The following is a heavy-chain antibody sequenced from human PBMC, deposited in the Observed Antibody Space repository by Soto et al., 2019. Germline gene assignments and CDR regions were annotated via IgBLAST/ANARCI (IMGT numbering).Heavy chain of an antibody. Sequence: PSVTLSLTRTVSDGSISSVNYYWSWNRQPPGKGLEWIGFISYSGSTYYSLSLKSRVTISVDTFKNQFSLNLSFVTAADTAVYYCATMGTPATGLYYFDYWGQGTLVTVSS. CDR2: ISYSGST. CDR1: DGSISSVNYY. D-gene: IGHD5-18*01. J-gene: IGHJ4*02. CDR3: ATMGTPATGLYYFDY. V-gene: IGHV4-30-4*01.